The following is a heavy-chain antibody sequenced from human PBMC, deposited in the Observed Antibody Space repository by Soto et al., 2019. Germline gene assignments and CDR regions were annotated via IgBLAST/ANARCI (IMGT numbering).Heavy chain of an antibody. Sequence: ASVKVSCKASGYSFTSYAIYWVRQAPGQRLEWMGWINAGNGNTKYSQKLQGRVTFTGDTSASTAHMELSSLRSEDTAVYFCARGVENIVVVLDVFGYYGMDVWGQGSTVTVSS. J-gene: IGHJ6*02. D-gene: IGHD2-2*01. CDR2: INAGNGNT. CDR1: GYSFTSYA. V-gene: IGHV1-3*01. CDR3: ARGVENIVVVLDVFGYYGMDV.